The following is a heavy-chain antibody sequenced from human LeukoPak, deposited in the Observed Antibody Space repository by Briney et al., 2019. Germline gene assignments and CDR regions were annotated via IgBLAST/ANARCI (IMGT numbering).Heavy chain of an antibody. J-gene: IGHJ4*02. D-gene: IGHD6-13*01. CDR1: GGSISSYY. V-gene: IGHV4-59*12. CDR2: IYYSGST. CDR3: AIDSSSWHTLDY. Sequence: PSETLSLTCTVSGGSISSYYWSWIRQPPGKGREGMGYIYYSGSTNYNPSLKSRVTMSVDTSTNQFSLKLSSVTAADTAVYYCAIDSSSWHTLDYWGQGTLVTVSS.